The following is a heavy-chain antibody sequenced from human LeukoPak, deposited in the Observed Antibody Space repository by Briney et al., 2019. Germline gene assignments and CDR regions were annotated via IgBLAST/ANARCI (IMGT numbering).Heavy chain of an antibody. CDR1: GFTLPYG. CDR3: AKGAVGKTESSGYPPHFDY. D-gene: IGHD3-22*01. J-gene: IGHJ4*02. V-gene: IGHV3-23*01. CDR2: VSATGYTT. Sequence: PGGSLRLSCVVSGFTLPYGMSWVRQAPGEGLEWVSYVSATGYTTSYADSVKGRFTISRDNAKNTVFLQMDSLRAGDTAVYYCAKGAVGKTESSGYPPHFDYWGQGTLVTVSS.